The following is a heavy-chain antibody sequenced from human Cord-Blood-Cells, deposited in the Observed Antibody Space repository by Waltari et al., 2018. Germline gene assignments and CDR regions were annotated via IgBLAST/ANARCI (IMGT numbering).Heavy chain of an antibody. Sequence: QVQLQESGPGLVKPSETLSLTCTVSGGSISSYYWSWTRQPPGKGLEWIGYIYYSGSTNYNPSLKSRVTISVDTSKNQFSLKLSSVTAADTAVYYCARHPPGIAAAGAYYFDYWGQGTLVTVSS. CDR3: ARHPPGIAAAGAYYFDY. D-gene: IGHD6-13*01. CDR1: GGSISSYY. J-gene: IGHJ4*02. CDR2: IYYSGST. V-gene: IGHV4-59*08.